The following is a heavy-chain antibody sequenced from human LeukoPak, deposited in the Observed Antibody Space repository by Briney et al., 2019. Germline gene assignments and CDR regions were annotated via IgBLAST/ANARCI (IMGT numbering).Heavy chain of an antibody. Sequence: GGSLRLSCAASGFTFINYAMTWVRQAPGKGLEWVSGISGGGATTYYADSVKGRFTISRDNSKNTLFLQMNSLRAGDTAVYYCAKDHSSKYPYYFDYWGQGSLVTVSS. V-gene: IGHV3-23*01. CDR2: ISGGGATT. CDR3: AKDHSSKYPYYFDY. CDR1: GFTFINYA. J-gene: IGHJ4*02. D-gene: IGHD6-13*01.